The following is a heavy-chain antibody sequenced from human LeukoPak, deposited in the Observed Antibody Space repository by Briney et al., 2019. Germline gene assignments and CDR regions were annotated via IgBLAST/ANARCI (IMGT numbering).Heavy chain of an antibody. V-gene: IGHV1-69*13. CDR1: GYTFTSYG. Sequence: GASVKVSCKASGYTFTSYGISWVRQAPGQGLEWMGGIIPIFGTAHYAQKFQGRVTITADESTSTAYMELSSLRSEDTAVYYCAREPVSDYDFSSHNWFDPWGQGTLVTVSS. D-gene: IGHD3-3*01. J-gene: IGHJ5*02. CDR3: AREPVSDYDFSSHNWFDP. CDR2: IIPIFGTA.